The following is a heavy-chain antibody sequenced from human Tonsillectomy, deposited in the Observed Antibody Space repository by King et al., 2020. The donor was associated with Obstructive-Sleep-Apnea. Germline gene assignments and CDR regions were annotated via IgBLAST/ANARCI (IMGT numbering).Heavy chain of an antibody. CDR2: ISDSAAGAGS. J-gene: IGHJ4*02. CDR1: GFTFSNFA. V-gene: IGHV3-23*04. D-gene: IGHD2-2*01. Sequence: VQLVESGGGLVQPGGSLRLSCAASGFTFSNFAMSWVRQAPGRGLEWVSAISDSAAGAGSYYADSVKGRFTLSRDNSKNTLYPQLNSLRADVTALYYCAKDMGGGPAANFDYWGQGTLVTVSS. CDR3: AKDMGGGPAANFDY.